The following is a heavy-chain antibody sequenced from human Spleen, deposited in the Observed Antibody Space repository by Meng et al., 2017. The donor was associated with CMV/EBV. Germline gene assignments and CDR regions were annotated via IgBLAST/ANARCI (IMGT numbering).Heavy chain of an antibody. Sequence: SETLSLTCTVSGGSISSSSYYWGWIRQPPGKGLEWIGSIYYSGSTYYNPSLKSRVTISVDTSKNQFSLKLSSVTAADTAMYYCARGSSSSSDYWGQGTLVTVSS. CDR2: IYYSGST. CDR1: GGSISSSSYY. D-gene: IGHD6-6*01. J-gene: IGHJ4*02. CDR3: ARGSSSSSDY. V-gene: IGHV4-39*07.